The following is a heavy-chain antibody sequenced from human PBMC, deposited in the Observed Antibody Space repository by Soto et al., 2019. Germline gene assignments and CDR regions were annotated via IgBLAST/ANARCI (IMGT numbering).Heavy chain of an antibody. CDR3: AKGDEAFDI. Sequence: QVQLVESGGGVVQPGRSLRLSCAASGFTFSSYGMHWVRQAPGKGLEWVAVISYDGSNKYYADSVKGRFTISRDNSKNTLYLQMNSLRAEDTAVYYCAKGDEAFDIWGQGTMVTVSS. J-gene: IGHJ3*02. D-gene: IGHD1-26*01. V-gene: IGHV3-30*18. CDR1: GFTFSSYG. CDR2: ISYDGSNK.